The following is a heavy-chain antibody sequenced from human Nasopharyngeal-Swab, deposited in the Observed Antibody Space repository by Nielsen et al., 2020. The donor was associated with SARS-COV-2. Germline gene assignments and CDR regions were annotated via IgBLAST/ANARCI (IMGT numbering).Heavy chain of an antibody. D-gene: IGHD3-10*01. CDR2: FDPEDGET. CDR3: ARDLWFGELTYYYYGMDV. J-gene: IGHJ6*02. Sequence: ASVKVSCTVSGYTLTELSMHWVRQAPGKGLEWMGGFDPEDGETIYAQKFQGRVTMTEDTSTSTAYMELRSLRSDDTAVYYCARDLWFGELTYYYYGMDVWGQGTTVTVSS. CDR1: GYTLTELS. V-gene: IGHV1-24*01.